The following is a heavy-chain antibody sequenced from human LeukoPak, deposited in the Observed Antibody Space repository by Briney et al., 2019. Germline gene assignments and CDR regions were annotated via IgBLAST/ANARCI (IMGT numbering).Heavy chain of an antibody. CDR2: ISSSSSYI. CDR3: ARDRLLEDRHYYSYYYMDV. V-gene: IGHV3-21*01. CDR1: GFTFTSYT. J-gene: IGHJ6*03. Sequence: RGSLRLSCAASGFTFTSYTMNWVRQAPGKGLEWVSSISSSSSYIYYADSVKGRFTISRDNAKNSLYLQMNSLRAEDTAVYYCARDRLLEDRHYYSYYYMDVWGKGTTVTVSS. D-gene: IGHD1-1*01.